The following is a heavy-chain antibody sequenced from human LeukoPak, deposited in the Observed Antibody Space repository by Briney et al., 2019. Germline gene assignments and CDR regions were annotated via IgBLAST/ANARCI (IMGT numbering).Heavy chain of an antibody. D-gene: IGHD3-10*01. V-gene: IGHV1-2*02. Sequence: GASVNASFMASVYTFTDYYMHWVRQAPGQGLEWMGWINPNSGGTNYAQKFQGRVTMTRDTSISTAYMELSRLRSDDTAVYYCARGRVVRGVIIPHWFDRWGQGTLVTVSS. CDR3: ARGRVVRGVIIPHWFDR. CDR1: VYTFTDYY. J-gene: IGHJ5*02. CDR2: INPNSGGT.